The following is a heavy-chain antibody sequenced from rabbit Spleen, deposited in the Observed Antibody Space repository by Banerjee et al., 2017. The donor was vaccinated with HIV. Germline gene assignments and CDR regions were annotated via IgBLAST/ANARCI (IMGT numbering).Heavy chain of an antibody. Sequence: QEQLVESGGGLVQPGGSLKLSCKGSGFDFSDYGVSWVRQAPGKGLEWIGYIDPIFGSTYYASWVNGRFTISKTSSTTVTLQMTSLTAADTATYFCARGPWVGSAGDGGCYFNLWGQGTLVTVS. V-gene: IGHV1S39*01. J-gene: IGHJ4*01. CDR1: GFDFSDYG. CDR3: ARGPWVGSAGDGGCYFNL. CDR2: IDPIFGST. D-gene: IGHD7-1*01.